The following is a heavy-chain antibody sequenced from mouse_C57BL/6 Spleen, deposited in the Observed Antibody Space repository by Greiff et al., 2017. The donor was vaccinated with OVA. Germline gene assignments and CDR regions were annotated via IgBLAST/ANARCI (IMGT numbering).Heavy chain of an antibody. CDR2: IDPSDSET. J-gene: IGHJ1*03. CDR3: ARYGSYEDWYFDV. V-gene: IGHV1-52*01. Sequence: QVQLQQPGAELVRPGSSVKLSCKASGYTFTSYWMHWVKQRPIQGLEWIGNIDPSDSETHYNQKFKDKATLTVDKSSSTAYMQLSSLTSDDSAVYYCARYGSYEDWYFDVWGTGTTVTVSS. D-gene: IGHD2-10*02. CDR1: GYTFTSYW.